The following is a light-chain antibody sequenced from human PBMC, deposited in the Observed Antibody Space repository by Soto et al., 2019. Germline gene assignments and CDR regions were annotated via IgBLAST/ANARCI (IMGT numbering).Light chain of an antibody. J-gene: IGKJ1*01. CDR2: KAS. Sequence: DIQMTQSPSTLSASVGARVPITCRASQSIDTWLAWHQQKPGKAPKLLISKASNLESGVPSRFSGSGSGTEFTLTISSLQPDDFATYYCQQYNSYRAFGQGTKVDIK. V-gene: IGKV1-5*03. CDR3: QQYNSYRA. CDR1: QSIDTW.